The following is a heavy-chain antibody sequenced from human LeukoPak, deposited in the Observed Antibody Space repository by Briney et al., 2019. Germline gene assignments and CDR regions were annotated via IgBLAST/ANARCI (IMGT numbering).Heavy chain of an antibody. V-gene: IGHV1-8*01. CDR2: MNPNSGNT. D-gene: IGHD2-2*01. CDR3: ARGRRGLYCSSTSRNYYYYYMDV. CDR1: GYTFTSYD. Sequence: ASVKVSCKASGYTFTSYDINWVRQATGQGLEWMGWMNPNSGNTGYAQKFQGRVTMTRNTSISTAYMELSSLRSEDTAVYYCARGRRGLYCSSTSRNYYYYYMDVWGEGTTVTVSS. J-gene: IGHJ6*03.